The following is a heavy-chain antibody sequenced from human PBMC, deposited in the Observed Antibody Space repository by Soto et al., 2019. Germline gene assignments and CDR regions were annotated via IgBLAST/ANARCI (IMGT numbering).Heavy chain of an antibody. D-gene: IGHD1-1*01. CDR1: GGSISGSVYY. Sequence: SVTLSLTCTVSGGSISGSVYYWGWVRQPPGKGLEWIGSIFYSGSTSYNPSLKSRVTISVDTSKNQFSLRLTSVTAAATAVYYCAIPGPLEMGTTRSFEEWGQRTLV. CDR2: IFYSGST. V-gene: IGHV4-39*01. J-gene: IGHJ1*01. CDR3: AIPGPLEMGTTRSFEE.